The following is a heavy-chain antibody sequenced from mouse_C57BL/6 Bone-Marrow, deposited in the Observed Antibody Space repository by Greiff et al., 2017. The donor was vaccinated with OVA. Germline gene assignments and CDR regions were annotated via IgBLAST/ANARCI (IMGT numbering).Heavy chain of an antibody. D-gene: IGHD1-1*01. Sequence: VKLQESGPGLVAPSQSLSITCTVSGFSLTSYGVSWVRQPPGKGLEWLGVIWGDGSTNDHSALISSMSISKDNSTSQFFLKLNMLLTDDTATYYCAKPLYYGSRYYAMDYWGQGTSVTVSS. CDR2: IWGDGST. J-gene: IGHJ4*01. V-gene: IGHV2-3*01. CDR1: GFSLTSYG. CDR3: AKPLYYGSRYYAMDY.